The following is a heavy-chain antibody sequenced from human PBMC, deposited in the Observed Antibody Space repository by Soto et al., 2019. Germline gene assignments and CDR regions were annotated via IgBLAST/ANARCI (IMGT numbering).Heavy chain of an antibody. CDR3: ARDTPTLGVDY. CDR1: GFTLSSYW. J-gene: IGHJ4*02. D-gene: IGHD2-15*01. Sequence: EVQLVESGGGLVQPGGSLRLSCAASGFTLSSYWMHWVRQAPGKGLMWVSHINGDGSDTSYADSVKGRINISRDNAKNTVYLQMNSLRVEDTAVYYCARDTPTLGVDYWGQGTLVTVSS. V-gene: IGHV3-74*01. CDR2: INGDGSDT.